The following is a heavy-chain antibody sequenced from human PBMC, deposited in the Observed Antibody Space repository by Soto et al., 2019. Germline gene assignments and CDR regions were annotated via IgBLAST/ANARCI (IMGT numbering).Heavy chain of an antibody. J-gene: IGHJ3*02. D-gene: IGHD1-7*01. CDR2: VWHDGSKQ. V-gene: IGHV3-33*01. CDR3: ARTDWNYGTGVFDI. Sequence: PGGSLRVSCVASGFTFSTYGIYWVRQAPAKGLEWVALVWHDGSKQYYADSAKGRFIISRDNSKNTVYLQMNSLRAEDTAVYYCARTDWNYGTGVFDIWGQGTMVTVSS. CDR1: GFTFSTYG.